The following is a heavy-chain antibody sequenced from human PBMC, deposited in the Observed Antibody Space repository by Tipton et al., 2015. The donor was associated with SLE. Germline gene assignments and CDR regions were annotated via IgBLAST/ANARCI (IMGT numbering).Heavy chain of an antibody. CDR1: GGSFSGYY. Sequence: TLSLTCAVYGGSFSGYYWSWIRQPPGKGLEWIGEINHSGSTNYNPSLKSRVTISVDTSKNQFSLKLSSVTAADTAVYYCARTSTYYDFWSGSYYYYYYMDVWGKGTTVTVSS. CDR2: INHSGST. D-gene: IGHD3-3*01. CDR3: ARTSTYYDFWSGSYYYYYYMDV. J-gene: IGHJ6*03. V-gene: IGHV4-34*01.